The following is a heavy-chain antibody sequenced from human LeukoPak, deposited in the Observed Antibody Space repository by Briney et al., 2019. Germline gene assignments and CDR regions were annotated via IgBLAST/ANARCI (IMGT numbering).Heavy chain of an antibody. CDR1: GFSMSVYW. D-gene: IGHD1-7*01. J-gene: IGHJ4*02. CDR3: ARNRAGTNYFDY. CDR2: IKQDGSER. V-gene: IGHV3-7*01. Sequence: GGSLRLSCEASGFSMSVYWMSWVRQAPGKGLEWVGNIKQDGSERNYVDSVKGRFTISRDNAKNSLYLQMNSLRAEDTAVYYCARNRAGTNYFDYWGQGTLVTVSS.